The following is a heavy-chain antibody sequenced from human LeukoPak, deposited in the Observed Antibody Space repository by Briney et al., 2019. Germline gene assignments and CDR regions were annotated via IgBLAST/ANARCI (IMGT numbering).Heavy chain of an antibody. CDR2: INPNSGGT. CDR3: VRDRPSYYDSSVYYRENFDF. V-gene: IGHV1-2*02. J-gene: IGHJ4*02. D-gene: IGHD3-22*01. CDR1: GYAFTGYY. Sequence: ASVKVSCKASGYAFTGYYLHWVRQAPGQGLEWMGWINPNSGGTNYAQKFQGRVTMTRDTSISTAYMELSRLRSDDTAVYYCVRDRPSYYDSSVYYRENFDFWGQGTLVTVSS.